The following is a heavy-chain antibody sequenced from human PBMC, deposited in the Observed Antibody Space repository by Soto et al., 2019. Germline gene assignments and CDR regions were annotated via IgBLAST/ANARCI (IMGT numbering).Heavy chain of an antibody. V-gene: IGHV4-30-4*08. J-gene: IGHJ4*02. D-gene: IGHD3-3*01. CDR2: IYYSGST. CDR1: GGSISSGDYY. Sequence: SETLSLTCTVSGGSISSGDYYWSWIRQHPGKGLEWIGYIYYSGSTYYNPSLKSRVTISVDTSKNQFSLKLSSVTAADTAVYYCASWSQDSIHHLDYWGQGTLVTVSS. CDR3: ASWSQDSIHHLDY.